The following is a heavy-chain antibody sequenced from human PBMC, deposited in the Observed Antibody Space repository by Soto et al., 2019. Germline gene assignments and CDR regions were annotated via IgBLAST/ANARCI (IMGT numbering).Heavy chain of an antibody. D-gene: IGHD3-10*01. Sequence: GSVKVSCKASGYTFTSYAMHWVRQAPGQRLEWMGWINAGNGNTKYSQKFQGRVTITRDTSASTAYMELSSLRSEDTAVYYCARDLYLLWFGEYYYYMDVWGKGATVTVSS. CDR3: ARDLYLLWFGEYYYYMDV. V-gene: IGHV1-3*01. J-gene: IGHJ6*03. CDR1: GYTFTSYA. CDR2: INAGNGNT.